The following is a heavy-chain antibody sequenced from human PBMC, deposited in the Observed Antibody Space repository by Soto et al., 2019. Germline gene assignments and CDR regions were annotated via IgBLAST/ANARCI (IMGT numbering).Heavy chain of an antibody. D-gene: IGHD6-19*01. CDR1: GYTFNIYV. Sequence: SLKLSRASSGYTFNIYVMAWAFQNQGKGLEWVSAISGSGGSTYYADSVKGRFTISRDNSKNTLYLQMKSLRAEDTAVYYCAKDRQWLVNGQEGFDICGQGTMVTVSS. V-gene: IGHV3-23*01. J-gene: IGHJ3*02. CDR2: ISGSGGST. CDR3: AKDRQWLVNGQEGFDI.